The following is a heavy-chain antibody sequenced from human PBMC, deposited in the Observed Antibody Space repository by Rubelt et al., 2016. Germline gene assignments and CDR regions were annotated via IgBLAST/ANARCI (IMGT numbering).Heavy chain of an antibody. CDR3: GRDLSGRDDY. J-gene: IGHJ4*02. Sequence: NYAMNWVRQAPGKGLEWVSALSGSGGDTFHADSVKGRFTISRDNSKNTLYLQMNSLRAEDTAVYFCGRDLSGRDDYWGQGTLVTVSS. D-gene: IGHD1-26*01. CDR1: NYA. V-gene: IGHV3-23*01. CDR2: LSGSGGDT.